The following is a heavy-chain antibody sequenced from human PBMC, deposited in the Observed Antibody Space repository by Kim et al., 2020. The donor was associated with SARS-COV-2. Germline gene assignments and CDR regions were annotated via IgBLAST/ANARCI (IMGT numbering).Heavy chain of an antibody. J-gene: IGHJ5*02. V-gene: IGHV1-69*13. D-gene: IGHD2-15*01. Sequence: SVKVSCKASGGTFSSYAISWVRQAPGQGLEWMGGIIPIFGTANYAQKFQGRVTITADESTSTAYMELSSLRSEDTAVYYCARNQVVVAAIGGWFDPWGQGTLVTVSS. CDR3: ARNQVVVAAIGGWFDP. CDR2: IIPIFGTA. CDR1: GGTFSSYA.